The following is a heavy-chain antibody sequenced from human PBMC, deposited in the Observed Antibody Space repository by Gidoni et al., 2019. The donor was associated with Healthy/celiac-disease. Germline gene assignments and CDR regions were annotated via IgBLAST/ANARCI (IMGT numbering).Heavy chain of an antibody. CDR1: GFTFSSYS. D-gene: IGHD3-10*01. V-gene: IGHV3-21*01. Sequence: VQLVESGGGLVKPGGSLRLSCAASGFTFSSYSMNWVRQAPGKGLEWVSSISSSSSYIYYADSVKGRFTISRDNAKNSLYLQMNSLRAEDTAVYYCARVGSGPRYYYYGMDVWGQGTTVTVSS. J-gene: IGHJ6*02. CDR3: ARVGSGPRYYYYGMDV. CDR2: ISSSSSYI.